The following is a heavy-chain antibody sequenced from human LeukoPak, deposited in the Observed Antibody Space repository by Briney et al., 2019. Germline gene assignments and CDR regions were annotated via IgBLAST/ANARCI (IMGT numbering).Heavy chain of an antibody. J-gene: IGHJ4*02. CDR3: AAAFDY. CDR2: TYFGGNT. CDR1: GGSISSSSYY. V-gene: IGHV4-39*01. Sequence: HPSGTLSLTCTVSGGSISSSSYYWGWIRQPPGKGLEWIGNTYFGGNTYFNPSLKSRVTISVDTSKNQFSLELNSVTAADTAVYYCAAAFDYWGQGTLVTVSS. D-gene: IGHD6-25*01.